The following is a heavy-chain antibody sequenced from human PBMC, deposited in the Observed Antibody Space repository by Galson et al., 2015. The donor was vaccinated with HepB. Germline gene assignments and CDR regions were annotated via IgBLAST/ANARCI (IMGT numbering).Heavy chain of an antibody. CDR1: GGTFSNYT. CDR3: ARGEDITFLSPDYYFYGMDV. J-gene: IGHJ6*02. Sequence: SVKVSCKASGGTFSNYTISWVRQAPGQGLEWMGGIIPMFGTANYAQNFQDIVTITADDSTSTAYMELSSLRSEDTAVYYCARGEDITFLSPDYYFYGMDVWGQGTTVTVSS. V-gene: IGHV1-69*13. CDR2: IIPMFGTA. D-gene: IGHD2/OR15-2a*01.